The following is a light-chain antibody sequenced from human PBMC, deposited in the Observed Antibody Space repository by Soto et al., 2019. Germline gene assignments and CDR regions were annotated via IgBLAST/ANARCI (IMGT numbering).Light chain of an antibody. CDR1: QSVSLS. CDR2: GAS. CDR3: QQYYSSPLT. J-gene: IGKJ4*01. V-gene: IGKV3-20*01. Sequence: EIVLTQSPGTLSLSPGERATLSCKASQSVSLSLAWYQQKAGQAPRLVISGASNRAAGIPERFSGSGSVTDFTLTISRLEPEDFAVYYCQQYYSSPLTFGGGTKVEIK.